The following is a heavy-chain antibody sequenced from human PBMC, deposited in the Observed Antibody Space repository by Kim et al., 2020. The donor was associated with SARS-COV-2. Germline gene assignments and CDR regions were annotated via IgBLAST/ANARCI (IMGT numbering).Heavy chain of an antibody. Sequence: SNPSLKRRVTISVDTSKNQFSLKLSSVTAADTAVYYCARNGLRYFDWFDYWGQGTLVTVSS. V-gene: IGHV4-59*01. CDR3: ARNGLRYFDWFDY. D-gene: IGHD3-9*01. J-gene: IGHJ5*01.